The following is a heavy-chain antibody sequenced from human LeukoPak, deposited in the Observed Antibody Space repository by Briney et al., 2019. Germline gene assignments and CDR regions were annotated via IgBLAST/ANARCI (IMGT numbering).Heavy chain of an antibody. Sequence: GGSLRLSCAASGFTFNDYTMHWVRQVPEKGLEWVSLISGDSYVTAYVDSVKGRFTISRDNGKNSLYLQMNSLRAEDTAVYYCARDASALYWGRGTLVTVSS. CDR3: ARDASALY. D-gene: IGHD6-19*01. CDR2: ISGDSYVT. J-gene: IGHJ4*02. CDR1: GFTFNDYT. V-gene: IGHV3-43*02.